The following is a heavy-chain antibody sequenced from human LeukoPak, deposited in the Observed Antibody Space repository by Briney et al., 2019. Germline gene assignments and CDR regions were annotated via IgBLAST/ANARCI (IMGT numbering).Heavy chain of an antibody. CDR2: MNPNSGNT. Sequence: ASVKVSCKASGYTFTSYGINWVRQATGQGLEWMGWMNPNSGNTGYAQKFQGRVTMTRNTSVSTAYMELSSLRSEDTAVYYCARGHDSSGYYYVGAFRSDLWGQGTLVTVSS. CDR3: ARGHDSSGYYYVGAFRSDL. CDR1: GYTFTSYG. V-gene: IGHV1-8*02. J-gene: IGHJ5*02. D-gene: IGHD3-22*01.